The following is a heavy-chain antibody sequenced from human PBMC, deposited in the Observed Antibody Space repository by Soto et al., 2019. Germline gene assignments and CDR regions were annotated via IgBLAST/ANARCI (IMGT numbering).Heavy chain of an antibody. CDR2: ISSSSSYI. D-gene: IGHD3-22*01. CDR3: ARVLYYYDSSDLNDY. CDR1: GFTFSSYS. V-gene: IGHV3-21*01. J-gene: IGHJ4*02. Sequence: LRLSCAASGFTFSSYSMNWVRQAPGKGLEWVSSISSSSSYIYYADSVKGRFTISRDNAKNSLYLQMNSLRAGDTAVYYCARVLYYYDSSDLNDYWGQGTLVTV.